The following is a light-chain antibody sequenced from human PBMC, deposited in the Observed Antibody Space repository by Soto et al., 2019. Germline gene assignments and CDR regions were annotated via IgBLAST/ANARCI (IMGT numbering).Light chain of an antibody. CDR1: QSISSW. J-gene: IGKJ1*01. Sequence: DIQMTQSPSTMSESVVDRVTITCRASQSISSWLAWYQQKPGKAPKLLIYKASSLESGVPSRFSGSGSGTEFTLTISSLQPEDFATYYCQQYNSYSTFGQGTKVDIK. CDR3: QQYNSYST. V-gene: IGKV1-5*03. CDR2: KAS.